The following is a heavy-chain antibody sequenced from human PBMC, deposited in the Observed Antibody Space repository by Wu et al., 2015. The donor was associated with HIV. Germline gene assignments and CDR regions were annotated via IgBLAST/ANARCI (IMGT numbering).Heavy chain of an antibody. J-gene: IGHJ3*02. CDR2: IIPIFGTA. Sequence: QVQLVQSGAEVKKPGASVRVSCKASGYSFSDYHVHWVRQAPGQGLEWMGWIIPIFGTANYAQKFQGRVTITTDESTSTAYMELSSLRSEDTAVYYCARYSPGGYSGYERAFDIWGQGTMVTVSS. D-gene: IGHD5-12*01. CDR1: GYSFSDYH. CDR3: ARYSPGGYSGYERAFDI. V-gene: IGHV1-69*01.